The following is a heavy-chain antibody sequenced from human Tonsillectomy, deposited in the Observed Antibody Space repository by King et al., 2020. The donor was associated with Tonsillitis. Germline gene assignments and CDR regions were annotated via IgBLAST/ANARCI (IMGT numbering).Heavy chain of an antibody. J-gene: IGHJ4*02. D-gene: IGHD3-22*01. CDR1: VGSISSSTYY. CDR3: ARLWYYDSSGYYYIFDY. Sequence: QLQLQESGPGLVKPSETLSLSCTVSVGSISSSTYYWGWIRQPPGKGLEWIGNIYYSGSTYYNPSLKSRVTISVDTSKNQFSLKLSSVTAADTAVYYCARLWYYDSSGYYYIFDYWGQGTLVTVSS. V-gene: IGHV4-39*01. CDR2: IYYSGST.